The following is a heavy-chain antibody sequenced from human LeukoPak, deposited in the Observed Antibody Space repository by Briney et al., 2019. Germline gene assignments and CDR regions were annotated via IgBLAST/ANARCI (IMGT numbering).Heavy chain of an antibody. V-gene: IGHV1-69*13. CDR3: ARGLGDSSGYYYSDN. CDR1: GGTFSTYA. CDR2: IIPIFGTG. D-gene: IGHD3-22*01. Sequence: SVKVSCKTSGGTFSTYAISWVRQAPGQGLEWMGGIIPIFGTGNYAQKFQGRVTITADESTSTAYMELSSLRSEDTAVYYCARGLGDSSGYYYSDNWGQGALVTVSS. J-gene: IGHJ4*02.